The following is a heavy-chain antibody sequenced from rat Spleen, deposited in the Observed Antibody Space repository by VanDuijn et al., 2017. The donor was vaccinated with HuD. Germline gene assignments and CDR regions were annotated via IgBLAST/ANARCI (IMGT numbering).Heavy chain of an antibody. J-gene: IGHJ2*01. CDR2: ISYEGSGT. CDR1: GFTFSAYY. CDR3: SNYGGYY. D-gene: IGHD1-11*01. Sequence: EVQLVESGGGLVQPGRSLKLSCAASGFTFSAYYMAWVRQAPKKGLEWVASISYEGSGTYYGDSVKGRFTISRDNAKSTLYLQMNSLRSEDTDTYYCSNYGGYYWCRGVMVTVSS. V-gene: IGHV5-22*01.